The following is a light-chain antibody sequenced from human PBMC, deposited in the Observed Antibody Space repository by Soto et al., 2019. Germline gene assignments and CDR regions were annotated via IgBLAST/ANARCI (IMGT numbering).Light chain of an antibody. CDR2: AAP. CDR3: QQLKVYPIT. V-gene: IGKV1-9*01. J-gene: IGKJ4*01. CDR1: QGISSY. Sequence: DIQLTQSPSFLSASVGDRVTITCRASQGISSYLAWYQQKPGKAPKLLIYAAPTLQSGVPSRFSGSGSGTEFTLTISSLQPEDFATYFCQQLKVYPITFGGGTKVDI.